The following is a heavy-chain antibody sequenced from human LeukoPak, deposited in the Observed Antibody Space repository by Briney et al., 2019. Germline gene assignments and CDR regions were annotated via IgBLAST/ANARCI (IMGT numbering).Heavy chain of an antibody. V-gene: IGHV4-59*12. CDR3: ARSLLYSSSWGFDY. CDR2: IYYSGST. CDR1: GGSISSYY. Sequence: SETLSLTCTVSGGSISSYYWSWIRQPPGKGLEWIGYIYYSGSTNYNPSLKSRVIISVDTSKNQFSLKLSSVTAADTAVYYCARSLLYSSSWGFDYWGQGTLVTVSS. D-gene: IGHD6-13*01. J-gene: IGHJ4*02.